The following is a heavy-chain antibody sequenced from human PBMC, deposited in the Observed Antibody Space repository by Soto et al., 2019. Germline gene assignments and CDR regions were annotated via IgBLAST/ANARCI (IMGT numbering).Heavy chain of an antibody. CDR2: IYYSGST. Sequence: PSETLSLTCTVSGGSINSGDYYWSWIRQPPGKGLEWIGYIYYSGSTYYNPSLKSRVTISVDTSKNQFSLKLSSVTAADTAVYYCARGRTTVDDNWLDPWGQGTLVTVSS. CDR1: GGSINSGDYY. D-gene: IGHD4-17*01. V-gene: IGHV4-30-4*01. J-gene: IGHJ5*02. CDR3: ARGRTTVDDNWLDP.